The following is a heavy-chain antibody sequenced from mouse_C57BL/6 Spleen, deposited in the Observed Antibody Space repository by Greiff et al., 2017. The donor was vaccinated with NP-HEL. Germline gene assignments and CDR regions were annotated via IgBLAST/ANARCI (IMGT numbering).Heavy chain of an antibody. D-gene: IGHD1-1*01. Sequence: EVQLQQSGPGLVKPSQSLSLTCSVTGYSITSGYYWNWIRQFPGNKLEWMGYISYDGSNNYNPSLKNRISITRDTSKNQFFLKLNSVTTEDTATYYCARGATVVVWDYWGQGTTLTVSS. J-gene: IGHJ2*01. V-gene: IGHV3-6*01. CDR1: GYSITSGYY. CDR3: ARGATVVVWDY. CDR2: ISYDGSN.